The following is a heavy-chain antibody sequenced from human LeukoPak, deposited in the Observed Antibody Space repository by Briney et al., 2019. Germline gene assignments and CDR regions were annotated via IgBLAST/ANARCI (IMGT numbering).Heavy chain of an antibody. Sequence: SETLSLTCTVSGGSISSSSYYWGWIRQPPGKGLEWIGSIYYSGSTYYDPSLKSRVTISVDTSKNQFSLKLSSVTAADTAVYYCARQGLVVVPAAIQGYFDWLLPFDYWGQGTLVTVSS. J-gene: IGHJ4*02. D-gene: IGHD2-2*01. CDR2: IYYSGST. CDR3: ARQGLVVVPAAIQGYFDWLLPFDY. CDR1: GGSISSSSYY. V-gene: IGHV4-39*01.